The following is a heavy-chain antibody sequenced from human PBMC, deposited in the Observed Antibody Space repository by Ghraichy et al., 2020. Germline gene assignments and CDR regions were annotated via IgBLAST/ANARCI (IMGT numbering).Heavy chain of an antibody. Sequence: SCAASGFTFSSYGMHWVRQAPGKGLEWVAVIWYDGSNKYYADSVKGRFTISRDNSKNTLYLQMNSLRAADTAVYYCARDAFNYYGSGSYRDYWGQGTLVTVSS. CDR1: GFTFSSYG. CDR2: IWYDGSNK. CDR3: ARDAFNYYGSGSYRDY. D-gene: IGHD3-10*01. J-gene: IGHJ4*02. V-gene: IGHV3-33*08.